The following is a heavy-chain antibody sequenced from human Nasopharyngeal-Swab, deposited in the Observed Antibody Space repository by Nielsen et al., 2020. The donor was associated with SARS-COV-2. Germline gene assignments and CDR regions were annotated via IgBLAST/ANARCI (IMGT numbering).Heavy chain of an antibody. V-gene: IGHV1-2*06. CDR2: INPNGGAT. J-gene: IGHJ4*02. Sequence: ASVKVSCKASGYIFTGNYMHWVRQAPGQGLEWMGRINPNGGATNYAQKFQDRVNMTRDTSINTAYMELSSLRSDDTAVYYCARAEQSRTNFDYWGQGVLVTVSS. CDR1: GYIFTGNY. D-gene: IGHD1/OR15-1a*01. CDR3: ARAEQSRTNFDY.